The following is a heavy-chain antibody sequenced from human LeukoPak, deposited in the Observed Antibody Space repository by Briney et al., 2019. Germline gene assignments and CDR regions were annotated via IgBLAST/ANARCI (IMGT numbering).Heavy chain of an antibody. Sequence: GGSLRLSCAASGFTFSSYGMHWVRQAPGKGLEWVAVIWYDGSNKYYADSVKGRFTISRDNSKNTLYPQMNSLRAEDTAVYYCARVPPPIRPSYGYDPGAFDIWGQGTMVTVSS. CDR2: IWYDGSNK. CDR3: ARVPPPIRPSYGYDPGAFDI. D-gene: IGHD5-18*01. J-gene: IGHJ3*02. CDR1: GFTFSSYG. V-gene: IGHV3-33*01.